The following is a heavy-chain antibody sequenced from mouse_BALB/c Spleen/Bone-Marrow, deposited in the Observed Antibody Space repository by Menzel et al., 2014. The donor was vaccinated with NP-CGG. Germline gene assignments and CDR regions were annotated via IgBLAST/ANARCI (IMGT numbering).Heavy chain of an antibody. Sequence: VQLQQSGAEVVKPGASVNVSCKASGYTFTNYWMQWVKQRPGQGLEWIGEIEPSDSYTNYNQDFKGKATLTVDKSSSTAYMQLSSLTSEDSAVYYCARGRTTVVSDYWGQGTSLTVSS. J-gene: IGHJ2*02. D-gene: IGHD1-1*01. CDR1: GYTFTNYW. CDR3: ARGRTTVVSDY. V-gene: IGHV1-69*02. CDR2: IEPSDSYT.